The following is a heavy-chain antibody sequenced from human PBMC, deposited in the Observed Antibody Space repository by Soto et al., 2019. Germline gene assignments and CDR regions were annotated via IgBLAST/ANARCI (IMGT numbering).Heavy chain of an antibody. CDR3: VKGRSLFDY. CDR2: VYGGVST. V-gene: IGHV3-23*01. Sequence: QPGGSLRLSCIASGFTFDRYAMTWVRQAPGKGLEWLSVVYGGVSTYYADSVKGRFTISRDNSKNTLFLQMNSLRAEDTAVYYCVKGRSLFDYWGQGTLVTVSS. J-gene: IGHJ4*02. CDR1: GFTFDRYA.